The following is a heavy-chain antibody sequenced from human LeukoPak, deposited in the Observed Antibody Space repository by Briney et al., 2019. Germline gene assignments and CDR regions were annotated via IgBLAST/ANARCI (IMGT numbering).Heavy chain of an antibody. Sequence: SETLSLTCTVSGGSISSCYWSWIRQPPGKGLEWIGYIYYSGSTNYNPPLKSRVTISVDTSKNQFSLKLSSVTAADTAVYYCARHGSGWPYYYYYYGMDVWGQGTTVTVSS. CDR2: IYYSGST. CDR3: ARHGSGWPYYYYYYGMDV. CDR1: GGSISSCY. V-gene: IGHV4-59*08. J-gene: IGHJ6*02. D-gene: IGHD6-19*01.